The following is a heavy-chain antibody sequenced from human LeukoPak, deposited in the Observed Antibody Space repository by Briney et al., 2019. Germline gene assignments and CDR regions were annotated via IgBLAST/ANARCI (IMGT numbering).Heavy chain of an antibody. CDR1: GDSVSSNSAA. Sequence: SQTLSLTCAISGDSVSSNSAAWNWIRQSPSRGLEWLGRTYYRSKWYNDYAVSVKSRITINPDTSKNQFSLQLNSVTPEDTAVYYCAREPALTYYYGSGSYYNGYYFDYWGQGTLVTVPS. V-gene: IGHV6-1*01. CDR2: TYYRSKWYN. CDR3: AREPALTYYYGSGSYYNGYYFDY. D-gene: IGHD3-10*01. J-gene: IGHJ4*02.